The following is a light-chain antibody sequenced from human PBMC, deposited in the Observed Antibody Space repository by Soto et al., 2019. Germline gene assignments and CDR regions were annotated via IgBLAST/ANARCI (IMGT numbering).Light chain of an antibody. J-gene: IGKJ1*01. V-gene: IGKV1-5*01. CDR1: QSINNW. Sequence: DIPMTQSPSTLSASVGDRVTITCRASQSINNWLAWYQQKPGKAPNLLIYDASTLESGVPSRFSGSGSGTEFTLTISSLQPDDFATYYYQQYDSYSPTFGQGTKVEIK. CDR2: DAS. CDR3: QQYDSYSPT.